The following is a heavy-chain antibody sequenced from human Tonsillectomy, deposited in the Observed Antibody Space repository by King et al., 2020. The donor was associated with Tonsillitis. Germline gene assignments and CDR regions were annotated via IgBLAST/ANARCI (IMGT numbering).Heavy chain of an antibody. V-gene: IGHV3-23*01. CDR2: VSSSGIST. D-gene: IGHD3-3*01. CDR3: AKEAGEVYDFWSGYYYSAFDI. CDR1: GFTLETYA. J-gene: IGHJ3*02. Sequence: VQLLESGGGLVQPGGSLRLSCAASGFTLETYAMSWVRQAPGKGLEWVSAVSSSGISTYYADSVKGRFTMSRDGSSNTLYLQVNSLRAEDTAVYFCAKEAGEVYDFWSGYYYSAFDIWGQGTMVTVSS.